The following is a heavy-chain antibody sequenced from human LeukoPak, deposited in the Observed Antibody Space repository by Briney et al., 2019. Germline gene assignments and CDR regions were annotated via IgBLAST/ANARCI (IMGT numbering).Heavy chain of an antibody. Sequence: GGSLRLSCAASGFTFSDYYMSWIRQAPGKGLEWVSYISSSGSTIYYADSVKGRFTISRDNAKNSLYLQMNSLRAEDTAVYYCARVFIVVVPAATDYWGRGTLVTVSS. J-gene: IGHJ4*02. CDR3: ARVFIVVVPAATDY. D-gene: IGHD2-2*01. CDR2: ISSSGSTI. CDR1: GFTFSDYY. V-gene: IGHV3-11*04.